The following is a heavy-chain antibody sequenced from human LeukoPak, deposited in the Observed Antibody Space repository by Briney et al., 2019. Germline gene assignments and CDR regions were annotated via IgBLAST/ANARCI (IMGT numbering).Heavy chain of an antibody. J-gene: IGHJ4*02. V-gene: IGHV4-34*01. CDR2: INHSGST. D-gene: IGHD5-24*01. CDR3: ARPLGYNYDFDY. CDR1: GGSFSGYY. Sequence: SETLSLTCAVYGGSFSGYYWSWIRQPPGKGLEWIGEINHSGSTNYNPSLKSRVTISVDTSKNQFSLKLSSVTAADTAVYYCARPLGYNYDFDYWGQGTLVTVSS.